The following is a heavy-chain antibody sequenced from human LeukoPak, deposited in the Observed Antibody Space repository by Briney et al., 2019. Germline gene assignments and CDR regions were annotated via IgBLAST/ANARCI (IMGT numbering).Heavy chain of an antibody. D-gene: IGHD3-3*01. V-gene: IGHV4-38-2*02. CDR3: ARDDGFWSGYSRYYYYYYMDV. CDR1: GYSISSGYY. J-gene: IGHJ6*03. CDR2: IYHSGST. Sequence: SETLSLTCTVSGYSISSGYYWGWIRQPPGKGLEWIGSIYHSGSTYYNPSLKSRVTISVDTSKNHFSLKLSSVTAADTAVYYCARDDGFWSGYSRYYYYYYMDVWGKGTTVTISS.